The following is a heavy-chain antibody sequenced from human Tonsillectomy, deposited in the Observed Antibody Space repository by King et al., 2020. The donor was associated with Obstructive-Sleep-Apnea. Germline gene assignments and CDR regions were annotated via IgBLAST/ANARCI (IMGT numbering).Heavy chain of an antibody. CDR3: ARDSIQSNNFYYYYYGMDV. J-gene: IGHJ6*02. D-gene: IGHD5-18*01. CDR1: RFTFSSYA. CDR2: ISYDGSNK. Sequence: VQLVESGGGVVQPGRSLRLSCAASRFTFSSYAMHWVRQAPGKGLEWVAVISYDGSNKYYADSVKGRFTISRDNSKNTLYLQMNSLRGEDTAVYYCARDSIQSNNFYYYYYGMDVWGQGTTVTVSS. V-gene: IGHV3-30*04.